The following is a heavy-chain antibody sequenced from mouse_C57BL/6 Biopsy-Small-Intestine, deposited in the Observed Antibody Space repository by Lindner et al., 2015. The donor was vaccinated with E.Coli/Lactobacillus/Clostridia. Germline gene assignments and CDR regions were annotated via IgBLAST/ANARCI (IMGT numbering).Heavy chain of an antibody. CDR3: AKSGDGYYVGFAY. CDR2: IYPGDGDT. CDR1: GYAFSSSW. Sequence: VQLQESGPELVKPGASVKISCKASGYAFSSSWMNWVKQRPGKGPEWIGRIYPGDGDTNYNGKFKGKATLTADKSSSTAYMQLSSLTSEDSAVYFCAKSGDGYYVGFAYWGQGTLVTVSA. D-gene: IGHD2-3*01. J-gene: IGHJ3*01. V-gene: IGHV1-82*01.